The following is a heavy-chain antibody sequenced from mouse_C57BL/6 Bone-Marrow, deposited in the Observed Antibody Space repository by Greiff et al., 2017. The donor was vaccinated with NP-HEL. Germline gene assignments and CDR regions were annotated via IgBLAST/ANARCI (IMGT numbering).Heavy chain of an antibody. CDR3: ARATMITTGFAY. V-gene: IGHV1-81*01. CDR1: GYTFTRYG. J-gene: IGHJ3*01. Sequence: VQLQQSGAELARPGASVKLSCKASGYTFTRYGISWVKQRTGQGLEWIGEIYPRSGNTYYNEKFKGKATLTADKSSSTAYMELRSLTSEDSAVYFCARATMITTGFAYWGQGTLVTVSA. D-gene: IGHD2-4*01. CDR2: IYPRSGNT.